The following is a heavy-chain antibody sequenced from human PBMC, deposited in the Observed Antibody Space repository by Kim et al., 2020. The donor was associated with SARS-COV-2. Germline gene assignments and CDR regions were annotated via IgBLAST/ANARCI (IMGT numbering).Heavy chain of an antibody. CDR2: IYSRTT. D-gene: IGHD3-16*01. CDR1: GASISSYF. Sequence: SETLSLTCNVSGASISSYFWSWIRQPPGKRLEWIGSIYSRTTNYNPSLMSRVAIDKFDTHFSLKLKYVTAADTAVYFCETSVGGAIWGFRYYYEDVWGTG. V-gene: IGHV4-4*08. J-gene: IGHJ6*03. CDR3: ETSVGGAIWGFRYYYEDV.